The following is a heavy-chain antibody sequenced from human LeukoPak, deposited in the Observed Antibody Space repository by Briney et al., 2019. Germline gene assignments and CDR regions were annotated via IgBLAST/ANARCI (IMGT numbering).Heavy chain of an antibody. V-gene: IGHV3-49*04. D-gene: IGHD2-15*01. CDR2: IRSKTYGGTV. Sequence: TGGSLRLSCTGSGFTFGNYGTSWVRQAPGKGLEWVGLIRSKTYGGTVVYAASVKGRFTISRDDSKSIAYVQMNSLTTEDTAVYYCTSVYCSGGSCYPNLPDYWGQGTLVTVSS. J-gene: IGHJ4*02. CDR1: GFTFGNYG. CDR3: TSVYCSGGSCYPNLPDY.